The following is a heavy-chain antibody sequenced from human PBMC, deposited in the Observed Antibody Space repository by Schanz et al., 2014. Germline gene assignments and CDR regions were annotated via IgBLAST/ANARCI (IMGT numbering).Heavy chain of an antibody. CDR1: GYTFTSHC. D-gene: IGHD2-21*01. J-gene: IGHJ3*02. CDR3: ARDLPYCDGGKCYSDGFDI. CDR2: INTANGNA. V-gene: IGHV1-3*04. Sequence: QVQVVQSGAELKKPGASVKVSCKASGYTFTSHCIHWLRQAPGQGLEWMGWINTANGNAKYSANFQARVTMTRDTSAATAYMELTNLRSEDTAVYYCARDLPYCDGGKCYSDGFDIWGQGTLVTISS.